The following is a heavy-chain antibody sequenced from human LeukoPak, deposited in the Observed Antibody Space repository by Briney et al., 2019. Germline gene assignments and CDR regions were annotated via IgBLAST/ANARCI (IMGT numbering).Heavy chain of an antibody. CDR2: IRRSRRYI. J-gene: IGHJ5*02. V-gene: IGHV3-21*01. Sequence: GGSLRLSCAASGFTFSSYSMNWVRQARGKGGEGVSYIRRSRRYIYYADSVKGGFTIYRDNAKNSLYMKMNSLRAEDTAVYSCARGEAIVVVPAARGNWFDPWGQGTLVTVSS. D-gene: IGHD2-2*01. CDR1: GFTFSSYS. CDR3: ARGEAIVVVPAARGNWFDP.